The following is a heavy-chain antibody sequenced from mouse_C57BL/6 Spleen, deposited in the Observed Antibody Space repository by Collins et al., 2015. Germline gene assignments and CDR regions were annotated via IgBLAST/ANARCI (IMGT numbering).Heavy chain of an antibody. J-gene: IGHJ2*01. Sequence: QVQLQQPGAELVRPGSSVKLSCKASGYTFTSYWMDWVKQRPGQGLEWIGNIYPSDSETHYNQKFKDKATLTVDKSSSTAYMQLSSLTSEDSAVYYCARSDYYGFDYWGQGTTLTVSS. CDR2: IYPSDSET. CDR3: ARSDYYGFDY. CDR1: GYTFTSYW. V-gene: IGHV1-61*01. D-gene: IGHD1-1*01.